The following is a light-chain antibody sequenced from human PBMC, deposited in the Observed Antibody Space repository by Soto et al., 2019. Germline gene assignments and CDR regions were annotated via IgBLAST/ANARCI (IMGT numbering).Light chain of an antibody. Sequence: EIVLTQSPGTLSLSPGEGATLSCRASQSVSSSSLTWYQQKRGQAPRLLIYGASTRATGIPDRFSGSGSGTDFTLTISRLEPEDLAVYYCNQYQSSFTFGGGTKVEIK. CDR2: GAS. CDR3: NQYQSSFT. CDR1: QSVSSSS. J-gene: IGKJ4*01. V-gene: IGKV3-20*01.